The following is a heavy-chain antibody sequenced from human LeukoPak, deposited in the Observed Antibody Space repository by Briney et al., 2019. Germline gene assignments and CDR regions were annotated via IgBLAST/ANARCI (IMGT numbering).Heavy chain of an antibody. D-gene: IGHD7-27*01. Sequence: SETLSLTCAVSGGSISSSNWWSWVRQPPGKGLEWIGEIYHSGSTNYNPSLKSRVTISLDKSTNQFSLKLSSVTTADTAVYYCARNWGNNAFDVWGQGTMVTVSS. CDR2: IYHSGST. CDR1: GGSISSSNW. CDR3: ARNWGNNAFDV. J-gene: IGHJ3*01. V-gene: IGHV4-4*02.